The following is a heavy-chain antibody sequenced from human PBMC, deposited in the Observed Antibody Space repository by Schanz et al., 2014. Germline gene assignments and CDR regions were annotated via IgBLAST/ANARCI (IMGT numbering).Heavy chain of an antibody. V-gene: IGHV3-23*01. D-gene: IGHD3-10*01. CDR2: ISGSGGST. CDR1: GFNFGSHG. CDR3: AKGRFGELSAFDI. J-gene: IGHJ3*02. Sequence: EVQLLESGGGLVQPGGSLRLSCAASGFNFGSHGMHWVRQAPGKGLEWVSAISGSGGSTYYADSVKGRFTISRDNSKNTLYLQMNSLRAEDTAVYYCAKGRFGELSAFDIWGQGTMVTVSS.